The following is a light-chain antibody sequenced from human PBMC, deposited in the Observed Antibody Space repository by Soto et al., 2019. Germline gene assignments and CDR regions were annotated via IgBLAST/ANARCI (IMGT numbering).Light chain of an antibody. CDR2: KAS. J-gene: IGKJ1*01. V-gene: IGKV1-5*03. CDR1: QTISSW. Sequence: DTQMTQSPSTLSGSVGDRVTITCRASQTISSWLAWYQQKPGKAPKLLIYKASTLKSGVPSRFSGSGSGTEFTLTISSLQPDDFATYYCQQSYSTLWTFGQGTKVDIK. CDR3: QQSYSTLWT.